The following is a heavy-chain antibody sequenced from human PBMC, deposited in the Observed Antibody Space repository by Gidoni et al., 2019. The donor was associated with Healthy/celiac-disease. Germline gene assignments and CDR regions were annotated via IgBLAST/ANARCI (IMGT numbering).Heavy chain of an antibody. V-gene: IGHV3-48*03. CDR3: ARGGDYIWGSYRYDAFDI. CDR2: ISRSGSTI. J-gene: IGHJ3*02. Sequence: EVQLVESGGGLVQPGGSLRPSCAASGFTFSSYEMNWVRQAPGKGLGWVSYISRSGSTIYYADSVKGRFTISRDNAKNSLYLQMNSLRAEDTAVYYCARGGDYIWGSYRYDAFDIWGQGTMVTVSS. CDR1: GFTFSSYE. D-gene: IGHD3-16*02.